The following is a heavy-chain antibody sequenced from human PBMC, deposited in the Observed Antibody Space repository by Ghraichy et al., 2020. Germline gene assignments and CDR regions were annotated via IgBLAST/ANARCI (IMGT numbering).Heavy chain of an antibody. CDR1: GFTFTSYK. CDR3: ARDRSGPNDC. V-gene: IGHV3-48*03. Sequence: GGSLRLSCAASGFTFTSYKMNWVRQAPGKGLEWVSYISSGGRTIYYADSVKGRFTISRDNAKNSLYLQMNSLRAEDTAVYYCARDRSGPNDCWGQGTLVTVSS. CDR2: ISSGGRTI. J-gene: IGHJ4*02. D-gene: IGHD6-19*01.